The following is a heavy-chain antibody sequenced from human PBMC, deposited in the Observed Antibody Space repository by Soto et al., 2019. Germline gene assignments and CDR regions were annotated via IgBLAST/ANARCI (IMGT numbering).Heavy chain of an antibody. CDR1: GGSISSYY. CDR2: IYTSGST. D-gene: IGHD3-22*01. V-gene: IGHV4-4*07. J-gene: IGHJ6*02. CDR3: ARDLWGGGYSCRLYFYHYGMDV. Sequence: SETLSLTCTVSGGSISSYYWSWIRQPAGKGLEWIGRIYTSGSTNYNPSLKSRVTMSVDTSKNQFSLKLSSVTAADTAVYYCARDLWGGGYSCRLYFYHYGMDVWGQGTPVTVSS.